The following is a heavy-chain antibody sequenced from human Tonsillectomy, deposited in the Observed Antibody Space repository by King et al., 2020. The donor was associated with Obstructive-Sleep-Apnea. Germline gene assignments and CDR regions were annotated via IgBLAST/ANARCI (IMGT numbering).Heavy chain of an antibody. CDR3: ARDGSGSQRDAFDI. V-gene: IGHV3-30*04. D-gene: IGHD6-19*01. J-gene: IGHJ3*02. Sequence: QLVQSGGGVVQPGRSLRLSCAASGFTFSSYAMHWVRQAPGKGLEWVAVISYDGSNKYYADSVKGRFTISRDNSKNTLYLQMNSLRAEDTAVDYCARDGSGSQRDAFDIWGQGTMVTVSS. CDR1: GFTFSSYA. CDR2: ISYDGSNK.